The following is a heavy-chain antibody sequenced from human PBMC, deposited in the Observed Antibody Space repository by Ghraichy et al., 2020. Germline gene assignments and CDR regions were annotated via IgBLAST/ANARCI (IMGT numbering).Heavy chain of an antibody. J-gene: IGHJ1*01. CDR3: AKHSTMALADTFES. V-gene: IGHV1-69*06. CDR2: IIPSFATT. CDR1: GGTFSFSS. Sequence: SVKVSCKASGGTFSFSSISWVRQTPGLGLEWMGGIIPSFATTNYAQKFQGRVTITADKSTATASMELSSLKSEDTAVYYCAKHSTMALADTFESWGQGTLVTVS. D-gene: IGHD6-19*01.